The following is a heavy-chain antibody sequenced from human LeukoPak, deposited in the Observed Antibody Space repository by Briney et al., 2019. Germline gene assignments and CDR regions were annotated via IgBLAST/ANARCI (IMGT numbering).Heavy chain of an antibody. D-gene: IGHD3-10*01. CDR3: ARMRVTMVRGVIIDHYYMDV. Sequence: PGGSLRLSCAASGFTFRSHEMNWVRQAPGKGLEWVSYISGSGSTIYYADSVKGRFTISRDNAKNSLYLQMNSLRAEDTAVYYCARMRVTMVRGVIIDHYYMDVWGKGTTVTVSS. CDR2: ISGSGSTI. V-gene: IGHV3-48*03. CDR1: GFTFRSHE. J-gene: IGHJ6*03.